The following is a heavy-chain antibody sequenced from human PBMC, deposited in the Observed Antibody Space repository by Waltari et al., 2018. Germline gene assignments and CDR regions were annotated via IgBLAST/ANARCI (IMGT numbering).Heavy chain of an antibody. CDR1: GFTFSSYA. V-gene: IGHV3-23*01. J-gene: IGHJ5*02. CDR3: AKRPIDIVVVPAASWFDP. Sequence: EVQLLESGGGLVQPGGSLRLSCAASGFTFSSYAMSWVRQAPGKGLEWVSAISGSGGSTYYADSVKGRFTISRDNSKNTLYLQMNSLRAEDTAVYYCAKRPIDIVVVPAASWFDPWGQGTLVTVSS. D-gene: IGHD2-2*01. CDR2: ISGSGGST.